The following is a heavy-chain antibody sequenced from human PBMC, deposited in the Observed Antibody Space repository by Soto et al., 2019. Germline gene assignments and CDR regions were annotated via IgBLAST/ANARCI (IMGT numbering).Heavy chain of an antibody. Sequence: QVQLEQSGSEVKKSGSSVKVSCKASGYSFSSHAITWVRQAPGQGLEWMGGIIPVFGTPSYAQKFQGRVTIVADESTTTVYMELSSLKFEDTAVYYCATSVGIAPTGEDGMDVWGQGTSVTVSS. J-gene: IGHJ6*02. CDR1: GYSFSSHA. CDR2: IIPVFGTP. D-gene: IGHD2-8*02. V-gene: IGHV1-69*01. CDR3: ATSVGIAPTGEDGMDV.